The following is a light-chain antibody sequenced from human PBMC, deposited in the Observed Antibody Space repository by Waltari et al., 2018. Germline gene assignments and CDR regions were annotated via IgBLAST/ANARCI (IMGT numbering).Light chain of an antibody. CDR1: SSDIGRYAL. J-gene: IGLJ2*01. CDR2: QVS. V-gene: IGLV2-23*02. CDR3: CSSVGSSSFVV. Sequence: QCALTQPAHVARSPGQSVTTSRTGISSDIGRYALVSWYQQHPGKAPKLIIYQVSNRPSGVSDRFSGSKSGNTASLTISGLQAEDEADYSCCSSVGSSSFVVFGGGTKLTVL.